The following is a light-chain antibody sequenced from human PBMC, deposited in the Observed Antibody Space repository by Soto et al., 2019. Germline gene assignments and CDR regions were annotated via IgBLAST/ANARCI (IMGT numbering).Light chain of an antibody. CDR1: QSVSSN. CDR3: QHCNNWPFT. J-gene: IGKJ2*01. CDR2: GAS. Sequence: EIVMTQSPATLSVSPGERATLSCRASQSVSSNLAWYQQKPGQAPRLLIYGASTRATGIPARFSGSGSGTEFTLAISSLQSEDFAVYYCQHCNNWPFTFGQGTKLEI. V-gene: IGKV3-15*01.